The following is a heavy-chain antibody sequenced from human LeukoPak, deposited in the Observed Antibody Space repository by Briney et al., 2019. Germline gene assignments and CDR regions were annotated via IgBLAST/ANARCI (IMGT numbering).Heavy chain of an antibody. Sequence: SEALSLTCAVSGGSFSGYYWSWIRQPPGKGLEWIGEINDSGRTSCSPSLKSRVSISVDTSKNQFSLKLSSVTAADTAVYYCARVIDYDSSGYYLGYWGQGTRVTVSS. CDR3: ARVIDYDSSGYYLGY. D-gene: IGHD3-22*01. V-gene: IGHV4-34*01. J-gene: IGHJ4*02. CDR2: INDSGRT. CDR1: GGSFSGYY.